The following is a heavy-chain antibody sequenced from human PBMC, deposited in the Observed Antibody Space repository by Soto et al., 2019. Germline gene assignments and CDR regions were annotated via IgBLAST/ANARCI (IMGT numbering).Heavy chain of an antibody. V-gene: IGHV6-1*01. CDR3: ARDPGLGHAFDI. D-gene: IGHD3-9*01. CDR1: GDSVSSNSAA. J-gene: IGHJ3*02. Sequence: PSQTLSLTCAISGDSVSSNSAAWNWIRQSPSRGLEWLGRTYYRSKWLTGYAVSVESRITISPDTSKNQFSLQLTSVTPEDTALYYCARDPGLGHAFDIWGQGTMVTVSS. CDR2: TYYRSKWLT.